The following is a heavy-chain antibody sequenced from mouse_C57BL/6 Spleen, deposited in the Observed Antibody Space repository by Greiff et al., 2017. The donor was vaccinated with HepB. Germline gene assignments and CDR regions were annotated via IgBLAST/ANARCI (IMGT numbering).Heavy chain of an antibody. D-gene: IGHD2-5*01. CDR3: TRSYYSNYRDYCAMDD. J-gene: IGHJ4*01. V-gene: IGHV1-72*01. Sequence: QVQLQQPGAELVKPGASVKLSCKASGYTFTSYWMHWVKQRPGRGLEWIGRIDPNSGGTKYNEKFKSKATLTVDKASSTAYMQLSSLTSEDSAVYYCTRSYYSNYRDYCAMDDWGQGTSVTVSS. CDR1: GYTFTSYW. CDR2: IDPNSGGT.